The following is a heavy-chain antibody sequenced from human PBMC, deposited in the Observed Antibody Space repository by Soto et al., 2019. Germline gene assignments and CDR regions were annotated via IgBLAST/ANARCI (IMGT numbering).Heavy chain of an antibody. V-gene: IGHV4-31*03. CDR1: GGSISSGGYY. CDR2: IYYSGST. CDR3: ARGISYGDYFDY. Sequence: PSETLSLTCTVSGGSISSGGYYWSWIRQHPGKGLEWIGYIYYSGSTYYNPSLKSRVTISVDTSKNQFSLKLSSVTAADTAVYYCARGISYGDYFDYWGQGTPVTVSS. D-gene: IGHD4-17*01. J-gene: IGHJ4*02.